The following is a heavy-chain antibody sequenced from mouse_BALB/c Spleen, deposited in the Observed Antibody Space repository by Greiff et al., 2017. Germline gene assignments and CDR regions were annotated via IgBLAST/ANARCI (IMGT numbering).Heavy chain of an antibody. CDR3: ARGRTYGNYPYYYAMDY. CDR1: GFTFSSYA. J-gene: IGHJ4*01. CDR2: ISSGGST. D-gene: IGHD2-10*02. V-gene: IGHV5-6-5*01. Sequence: EVKLVESGGGLVKPGGSLKLSCAASGFTFSSYAMSWVRQTPEKRLKWVASISSGGSTYYPDSVKGRFTISRDNARNILYLQMSSLRSEDTAMYYCARGRTYGNYPYYYAMDYWGQGTSVTVSS.